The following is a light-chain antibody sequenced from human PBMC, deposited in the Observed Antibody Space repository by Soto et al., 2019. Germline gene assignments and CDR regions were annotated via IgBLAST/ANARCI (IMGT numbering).Light chain of an antibody. J-gene: IGKJ5*01. Sequence: EILMTQTPHSSVVPDGQAASISFTSSQSLVHSDGDTYLSWLHQRPGQPPRLLIYKISSRFPGVSDRFSGSGAGTSFALKISRVEPEDAGIYYCMQTTQFPITIAQGTRLEIK. CDR3: MQTTQFPIT. CDR2: KIS. CDR1: QSLVHSDGDTY. V-gene: IGKV2-24*01.